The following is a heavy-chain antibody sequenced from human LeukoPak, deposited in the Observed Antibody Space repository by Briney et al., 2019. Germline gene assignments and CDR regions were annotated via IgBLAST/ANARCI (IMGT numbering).Heavy chain of an antibody. D-gene: IGHD3-10*01. J-gene: IGHJ4*02. CDR2: IIPIPGMA. V-gene: IGHV1-69*04. Sequence: SVKVSCKSSGCTFSFYASNWVGQAPAQGLEWMGRIIPIPGMANYAQKFQGGVTIPADSFTSTAYMEVSSLRSEDTAVYYCARAVVVARGLMAYFDYWGQGTLVTVSS. CDR1: GCTFSFYA. CDR3: ARAVVVARGLMAYFDY.